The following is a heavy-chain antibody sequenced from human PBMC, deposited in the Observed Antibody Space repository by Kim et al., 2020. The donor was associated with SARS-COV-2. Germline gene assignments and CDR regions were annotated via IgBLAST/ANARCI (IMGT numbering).Heavy chain of an antibody. D-gene: IGHD2-15*01. CDR3: AKGTVVVVAATGRADAFDI. Sequence: GGSLRLSCAASGFTFDGYAMHWVRQAPGKGLEWVSGISWNSGSIGYADSVKGRFTISRDNAKNSLYLQMNSLRAEDTALYYCAKGTVVVVAATGRADAFDIWGQGTMVTVSS. V-gene: IGHV3-9*01. CDR2: ISWNSGSI. J-gene: IGHJ3*02. CDR1: GFTFDGYA.